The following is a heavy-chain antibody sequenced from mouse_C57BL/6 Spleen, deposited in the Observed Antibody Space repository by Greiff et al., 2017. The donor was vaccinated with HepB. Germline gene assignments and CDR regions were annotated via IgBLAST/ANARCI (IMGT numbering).Heavy chain of an antibody. CDR1: GFTFSDYG. D-gene: IGHD2-5*01. CDR2: ISSGSSTI. CDR3: ARKGDSNYETWFAY. J-gene: IGHJ3*01. V-gene: IGHV5-17*01. Sequence: EVKLVESGGGLVKPGGSLKLSCAASGFTFSDYGMHWVRQAPEKGLEWVAYISSGSSTIYYADTVKGRFTISRDNAKNTLFLQMTSLRSEDTAMYYWARKGDSNYETWFAYWGQGTLVTVSA.